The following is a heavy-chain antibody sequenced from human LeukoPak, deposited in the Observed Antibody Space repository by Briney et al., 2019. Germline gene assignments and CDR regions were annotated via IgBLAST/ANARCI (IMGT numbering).Heavy chain of an antibody. Sequence: SETLSLTCAVYGGSFSGYHWSWIRQPPGKGLEWIGEINHSGSTNYNPSLKSRVTISVDTSKNQFSLKLSSVTAADTAVYYCARGSGTYYRGREYNWFDPWGQGTLVTVSS. CDR1: GGSFSGYH. V-gene: IGHV4-34*01. CDR3: ARGSGTYYRGREYNWFDP. J-gene: IGHJ5*02. D-gene: IGHD3-10*01. CDR2: INHSGST.